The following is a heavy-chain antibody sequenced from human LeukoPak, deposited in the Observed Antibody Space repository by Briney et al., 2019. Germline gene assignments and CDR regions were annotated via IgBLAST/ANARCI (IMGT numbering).Heavy chain of an antibody. Sequence: SETLSLTCTVSGGSLSSGGYYWSWIRQHPGKGLEWIGYIYYSGSTYYNPSLKSRVTISVDTSKNQFSLKLSSVTAADTAVYYCARTYYYGSGSPKKYNWFDPWGQGTLVTVSS. J-gene: IGHJ5*02. CDR1: GGSLSSGGYY. CDR2: IYYSGST. CDR3: ARTYYYGSGSPKKYNWFDP. V-gene: IGHV4-31*02. D-gene: IGHD3-10*01.